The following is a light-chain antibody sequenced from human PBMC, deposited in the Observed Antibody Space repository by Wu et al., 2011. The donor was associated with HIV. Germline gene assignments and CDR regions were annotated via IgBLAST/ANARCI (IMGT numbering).Light chain of an antibody. V-gene: IGKV3-20*01. CDR1: QTVSDIN. J-gene: IGKJ2*01. Sequence: EIVLTQSPGALSFFPGERVTLSCRASQTVSDINLAWYQQKPGQAPRLLIYDVSSRATGTSDRFSGSGSGTDFTLTISRLEPEDFAMYYCHHYGNSPSTFGQGTKLEMK. CDR2: DVS. CDR3: HHYGNSPST.